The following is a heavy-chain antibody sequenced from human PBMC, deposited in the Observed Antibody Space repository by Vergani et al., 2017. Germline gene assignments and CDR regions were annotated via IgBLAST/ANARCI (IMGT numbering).Heavy chain of an antibody. CDR2: IYDSRNN. V-gene: IGHV4-39*01. D-gene: IGHD6-6*01. J-gene: IGHJ3*02. CDR1: GMSISNNNYY. Sequence: QLQLQESGPRLVKPSETLSLTCSLSGMSISNNNYYWGWIRQPPGKGLEWIGSIYDSRNNNYRPSLKSRVSISVDTSKNQFSLNLTSVTAADTAVYYCVRHLRQLARNDVCDKWGHGTLVTVSS. CDR3: VRHLRQLARNDVCDK.